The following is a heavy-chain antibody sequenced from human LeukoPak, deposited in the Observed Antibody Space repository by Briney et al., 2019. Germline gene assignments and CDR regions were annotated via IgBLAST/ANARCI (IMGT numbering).Heavy chain of an antibody. D-gene: IGHD4/OR15-4a*01. CDR1: RFTFSNYW. CDR3: ARVFGAGYSDY. Sequence: GGSLRLSCAASRFTFSNYWMSWVRQAPGKGLEWVANIDQDGSEKYYVDSVKGRVTISRDNAKNSLYLQMNSLRAEDTAVYYCARVFGAGYSDYWGQGTLVTVSS. V-gene: IGHV3-7*01. J-gene: IGHJ4*02. CDR2: IDQDGSEK.